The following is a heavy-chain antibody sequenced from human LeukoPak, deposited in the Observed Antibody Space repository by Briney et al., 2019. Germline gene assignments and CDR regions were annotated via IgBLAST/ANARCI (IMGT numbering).Heavy chain of an antibody. J-gene: IGHJ4*02. CDR1: GFTFSSYG. CDR3: AKDWDPVLKGGENYFDY. Sequence: SGGSLRLSCAASGFTFSSYGMHWVRQAPGKGLEWVAVISYDGSNKYYADSVKGRFTISRDNSKNTLYLQMNSLRAEDTAVYYCAKDWDPVLKGGENYFDYWGQGTLVTVSS. CDR2: ISYDGSNK. D-gene: IGHD2-8*01. V-gene: IGHV3-30*18.